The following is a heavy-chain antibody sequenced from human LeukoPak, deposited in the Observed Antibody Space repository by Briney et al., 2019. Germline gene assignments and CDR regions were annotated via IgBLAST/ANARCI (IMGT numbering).Heavy chain of an antibody. V-gene: IGHV3-11*03. CDR2: INTSGNYI. CDR1: GFTFSDYY. Sequence: PGASLRLSCAASGFTFSDYYMSWIRQAPGKGLEWVSYINTSGNYIKDVESVQGRFTISRDNAKNSLFLRMSSLRVEDTAVYYCARPRTAWSSHWYFEVWGRGTLATVSS. J-gene: IGHJ2*01. CDR3: ARPRTAWSSHWYFEV. D-gene: IGHD1-1*01.